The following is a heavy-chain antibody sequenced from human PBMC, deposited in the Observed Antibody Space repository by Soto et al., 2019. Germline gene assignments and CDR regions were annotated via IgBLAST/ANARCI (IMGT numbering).Heavy chain of an antibody. CDR2: IYYSGST. J-gene: IGHJ4*02. D-gene: IGHD1-7*01. CDR1: GGSISSSSYY. CDR3: ARHSGNNWNYEVVDY. V-gene: IGHV4-39*01. Sequence: QLQLQESGPGLVKPSETLSLTCTVSGGSISSSSYYWGWIRQPPGKGLEWIGSIYYSGSTYYNPSLKSRVTISVDTSKNQFSLKLSSVTAADTAVYYCARHSGNNWNYEVVDYWGQGTLVTVSS.